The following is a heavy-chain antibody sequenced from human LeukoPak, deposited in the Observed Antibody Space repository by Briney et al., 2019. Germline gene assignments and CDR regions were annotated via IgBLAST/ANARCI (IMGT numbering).Heavy chain of an antibody. Sequence: PGGSLRLSCAASGFTFSSYAMSWVRQAPGKGLEWVSAISGSGGSTYYADSVKGRFTISRDNSKNTLYLQMNSLRAEDTAIYYCAKDPNSGYDLRDYWGQGTLVTVSS. V-gene: IGHV3-23*01. CDR3: AKDPNSGYDLRDY. CDR2: ISGSGGST. CDR1: GFTFSSYA. D-gene: IGHD5-12*01. J-gene: IGHJ4*02.